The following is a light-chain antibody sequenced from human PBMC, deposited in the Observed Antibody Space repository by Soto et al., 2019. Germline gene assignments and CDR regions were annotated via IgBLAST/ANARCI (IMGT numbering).Light chain of an antibody. CDR2: DAS. J-gene: IGKJ4*01. CDR1: QSISSW. Sequence: DIQMTQSPSTLSASVGDRVTITCRASQSISSWLAWYQQKLGRAPRLLIYDASSLESGVPSRFSGSGYGTEFTLTISSLQPDDFANYYCQQYNTYSSLTFGGGTKVDIK. V-gene: IGKV1-5*01. CDR3: QQYNTYSSLT.